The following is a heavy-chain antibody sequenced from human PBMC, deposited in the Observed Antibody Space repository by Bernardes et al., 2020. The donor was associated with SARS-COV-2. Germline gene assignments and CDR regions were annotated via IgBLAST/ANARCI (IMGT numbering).Heavy chain of an antibody. CDR2: IDPKTGDT. D-gene: IGHD3-10*01. CDR1: GYSFTSYY. V-gene: IGHV1-2*02. CDR3: ARVTRLVRGVLGWFDP. J-gene: IGHJ5*02. Sequence: ASMKVSCKASGYSFTSYYIHWVRQAPGQSLEWMGWIDPKTGDTKSEQRFQDRVTMTRDTSINTAYLDLSRLRSDDTAVYYCARVTRLVRGVLGWFDPWGQGTLVTVSS.